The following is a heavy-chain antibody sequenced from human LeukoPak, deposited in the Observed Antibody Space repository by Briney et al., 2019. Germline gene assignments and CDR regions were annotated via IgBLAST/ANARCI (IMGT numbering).Heavy chain of an antibody. CDR1: GYTFTGYF. Sequence: ASVKVSCKASGYTFTGYFLHWARQAPGQGLEWMGWINPNSGGTNYAQKFQGRVTMTRDTSISTAYMELTRLRSDDTAVYYCARDRGIVGATKLRLQWEFDYWGQGTLVTVSS. CDR2: INPNSGGT. CDR3: ARDRGIVGATKLRLQWEFDY. V-gene: IGHV1-2*02. J-gene: IGHJ4*02. D-gene: IGHD1-26*01.